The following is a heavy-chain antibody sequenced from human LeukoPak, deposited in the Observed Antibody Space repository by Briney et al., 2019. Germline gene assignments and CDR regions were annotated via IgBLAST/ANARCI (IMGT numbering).Heavy chain of an antibody. V-gene: IGHV4-34*01. Sequence: SETLSLTCTVSGGSISSYYWSWIRQPPGKGLEWISEINHSVSTNYNPSPKSRVTISLHTHKQQLSLTLSAVTAAHTHVYYCGGRPHQAAAGRSGMDVRG. CDR3: GGRPHQAAAGRSGMDV. CDR2: INHSVST. D-gene: IGHD6-13*01. CDR1: GGSISSYY. J-gene: IGHJ6*02.